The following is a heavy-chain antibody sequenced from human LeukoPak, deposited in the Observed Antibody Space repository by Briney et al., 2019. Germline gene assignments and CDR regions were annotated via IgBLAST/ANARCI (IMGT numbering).Heavy chain of an antibody. Sequence: SQTLSLTCTVSGGSFTSDNYYWSWIRQPAGKGLAWIGRIYASGNTNYNPYLKSRVTISVDTSKNQFSLKLTSVTAADTAVYYCARDQGYGDYVYDSWGQGILVTVSS. V-gene: IGHV4-61*02. CDR2: IYASGNT. CDR3: ARDQGYGDYVYDS. J-gene: IGHJ5*02. CDR1: GGSFTSDNYY. D-gene: IGHD4-17*01.